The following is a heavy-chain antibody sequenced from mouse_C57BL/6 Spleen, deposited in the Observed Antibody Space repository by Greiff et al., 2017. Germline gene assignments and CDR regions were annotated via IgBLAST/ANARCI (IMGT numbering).Heavy chain of an antibody. CDR2: ISSGSSTI. CDR3: ARERQLRSPFDY. V-gene: IGHV5-17*01. Sequence: EVQVVESGGGLVKPGGSLKLSCAASGFTFSDYGMHWVRQAPEKGLEWVAYISSGSSTIYYADTVKGRFTISRDNAKNTLFLQMTSLRSEDTAMYYCARERQLRSPFDYWGQGTTLTVSS. CDR1: GFTFSDYG. J-gene: IGHJ2*01. D-gene: IGHD3-2*02.